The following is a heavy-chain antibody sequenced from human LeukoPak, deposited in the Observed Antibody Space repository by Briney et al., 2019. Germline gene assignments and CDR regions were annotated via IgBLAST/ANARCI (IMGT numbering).Heavy chain of an antibody. CDR3: ARGTGTLDY. J-gene: IGHJ4*02. Sequence: PSETLSLTCTVSGDSINNYYWTWIRQPPGKGLEWIGYIYSTGSTSYNPSLKSRVSISLDTSKNQFSLKLSSVTAADTAVYYCARGTGTLDYWGQGTLVTVSS. D-gene: IGHD1-14*01. CDR1: GDSINNYY. V-gene: IGHV4-59*01. CDR2: IYSTGST.